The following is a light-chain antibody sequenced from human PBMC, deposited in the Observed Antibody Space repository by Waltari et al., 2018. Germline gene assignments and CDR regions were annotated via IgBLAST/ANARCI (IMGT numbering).Light chain of an antibody. J-gene: IGKJ4*01. CDR3: QQYTTRPLT. CDR2: DAS. Sequence: EIVLTQSPATLSLSPGERATLSCRASQSVSSYLAGYQQKPGQAPRLLIYDASNRATGIPARFSGSGSGTDFTLTISSLEPEDSGVYFCQQYTTRPLTFGGGTKVEI. CDR1: QSVSSY. V-gene: IGKV3-11*01.